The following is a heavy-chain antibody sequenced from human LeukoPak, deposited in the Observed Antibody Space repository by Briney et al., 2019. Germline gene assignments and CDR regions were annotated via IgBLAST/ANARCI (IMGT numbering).Heavy chain of an antibody. CDR1: GGSISSSSYY. D-gene: IGHD6-13*01. V-gene: IGHV4-39*07. Sequence: SETLSLTCTVSGGSISSSSYYWGWIRQPPGKGLEWIGSIYYSGSTYYNPSLKSRVTISVDTSKNQFSLKLSSVTAADTAVYYCARVVAAAGNVGVSYYYYYYMDVWGKGTTVTVSS. CDR3: ARVVAAAGNVGVSYYYYYYMDV. CDR2: IYYSGST. J-gene: IGHJ6*03.